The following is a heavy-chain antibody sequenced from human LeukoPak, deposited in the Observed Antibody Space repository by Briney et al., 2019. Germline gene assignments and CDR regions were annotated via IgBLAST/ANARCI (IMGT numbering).Heavy chain of an antibody. Sequence: GGSLRLSCAASGFTFSSYAMSWVRQAPGKGLEWVSAISGSGGSTYYADSVKGRLTVSRDNSKNTLYLQMNSLRAEDTAVYYCAPNPSGWAIDYWGQGTLVTVSS. V-gene: IGHV3-23*01. CDR3: APNPSGWAIDY. D-gene: IGHD6-19*01. CDR2: ISGSGGST. J-gene: IGHJ4*02. CDR1: GFTFSSYA.